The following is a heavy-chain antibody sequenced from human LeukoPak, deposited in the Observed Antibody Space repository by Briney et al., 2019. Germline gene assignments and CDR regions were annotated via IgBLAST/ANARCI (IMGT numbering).Heavy chain of an antibody. V-gene: IGHV4-34*01. CDR1: AGSFSGYY. D-gene: IGHD3-22*01. CDR2: INHSGSN. Sequence: SETLSLTCAVYAGSFSGYYWSCIRQPPGKGLEWIGEINHSGSNNYNPSLKSRVTISVDTSKNQFSLKLSSVTAADTAVYYCARVLRLLSNYYDSSGSPDGYYYYMDVWGKGTTVTVSS. CDR3: ARVLRLLSNYYDSSGSPDGYYYYMDV. J-gene: IGHJ6*03.